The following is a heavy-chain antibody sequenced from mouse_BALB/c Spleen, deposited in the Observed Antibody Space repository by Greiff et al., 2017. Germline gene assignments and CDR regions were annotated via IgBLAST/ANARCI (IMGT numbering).Heavy chain of an antibody. CDR1: GFSLTDYG. CDR3: AKQYYYGSSYGYYAMDY. V-gene: IGHV2-6-5*01. CDR2: IWGGGST. D-gene: IGHD1-1*01. J-gene: IGHJ4*01. Sequence: QVQLKESGPGLVAPSQSLSITCTVSGFSLTDYGVSWIRQPPGKGLEWLGVIWGGGSTYYNSALKSRLSISKDNSKSQVFLKMNSLQTDDTAMYYCAKQYYYGSSYGYYAMDYWGQGTSVTVSS.